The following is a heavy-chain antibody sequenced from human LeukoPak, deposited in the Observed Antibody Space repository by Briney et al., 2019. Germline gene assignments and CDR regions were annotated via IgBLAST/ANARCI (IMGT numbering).Heavy chain of an antibody. Sequence: GGSLRLSCAASGFTFDDYAVHWVRQAPGKGLEWVSGISWNSGSIGYADSVKGRFTISRDNAKNSLYLQMNSLRAEDTALYYCAKAGFTMVRGEFDYWGQGTLVTVSS. V-gene: IGHV3-9*01. J-gene: IGHJ4*02. D-gene: IGHD3-10*01. CDR1: GFTFDDYA. CDR2: ISWNSGSI. CDR3: AKAGFTMVRGEFDY.